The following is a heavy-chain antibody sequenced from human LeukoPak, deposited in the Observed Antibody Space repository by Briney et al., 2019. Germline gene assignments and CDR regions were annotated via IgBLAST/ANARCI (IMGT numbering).Heavy chain of an antibody. Sequence: PGGSLRLSCAASGFTFSSYAMHWVRQAPGKGLEWVAVISYDGSKTYYADSVKGRFTISRDNSKNTLYLQMNSLRAEDTAVYYCARDKSSSWYFKYWGQGTLVTVSS. V-gene: IGHV3-30-3*01. CDR1: GFTFSSYA. D-gene: IGHD6-13*01. CDR2: ISYDGSKT. CDR3: ARDKSSSWYFKY. J-gene: IGHJ4*02.